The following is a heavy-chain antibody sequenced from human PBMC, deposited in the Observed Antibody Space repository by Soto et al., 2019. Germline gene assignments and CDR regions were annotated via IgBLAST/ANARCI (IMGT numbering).Heavy chain of an antibody. Sequence: QVQVVQSGAEVKKPGASVKVSCKASGYTFTSYGINWVRQAPGQGLEWMGWVSGYNGNTNYAQKLQGRVTMTTDTSTSTAFMDLRTLTSDDTAVYCCSRGQWLSEIDYWGQGTLVTVSS. V-gene: IGHV1-18*01. CDR1: GYTFTSYG. D-gene: IGHD6-19*01. J-gene: IGHJ4*02. CDR2: VSGYNGNT. CDR3: SRGQWLSEIDY.